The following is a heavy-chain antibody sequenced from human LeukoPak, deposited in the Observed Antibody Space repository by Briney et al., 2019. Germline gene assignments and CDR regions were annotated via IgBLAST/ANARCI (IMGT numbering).Heavy chain of an antibody. Sequence: PGRSLRLSCTASGFTFGDYAMTRVRQAPGKGLEWVGFIRSKAFGGTTEYAASVKNRFTISRDDSKSIAYLQMNSLKTEDTAVYYCIRRGYCTSTSCYAYFDYWGQGTLVTVSS. CDR3: IRRGYCTSTSCYAYFDY. CDR1: GFTFGDYA. V-gene: IGHV3-49*04. D-gene: IGHD2-2*01. CDR2: IRSKAFGGTT. J-gene: IGHJ4*02.